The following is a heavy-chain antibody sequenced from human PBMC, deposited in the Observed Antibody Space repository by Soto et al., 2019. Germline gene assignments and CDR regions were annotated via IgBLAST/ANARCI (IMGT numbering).Heavy chain of an antibody. CDR2: ISGYNGNT. D-gene: IGHD2-2*01. V-gene: IGHV1-18*01. CDR1: GYTFTSYG. J-gene: IGHJ6*03. CDR3: AIWPAAMRFDYYNYYMDV. Sequence: QVHLVQSGAEVKKPGASVKVSCKASGYTFTSYGFSWVRQAPGQGLEWMGWISGYNGNTNYEQKCQGRVTMTTDTSTSTAYMELRSLRSDDTAVYYCAIWPAAMRFDYYNYYMDVWGKGTTVIVSS.